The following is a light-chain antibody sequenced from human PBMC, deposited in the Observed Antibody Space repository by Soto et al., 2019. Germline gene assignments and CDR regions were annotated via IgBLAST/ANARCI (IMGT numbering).Light chain of an antibody. Sequence: EIVMTQSPATLSVSPGGRAPLSCRASQSVSSNLAWYQQNPGQAPRLLIYGASTRATGIPARFSGSGSGTEFTLTISSLQSEDFAVYYCQQYGDSRLTFGGGTKVDIK. CDR3: QQYGDSRLT. J-gene: IGKJ4*01. CDR2: GAS. V-gene: IGKV3-15*01. CDR1: QSVSSN.